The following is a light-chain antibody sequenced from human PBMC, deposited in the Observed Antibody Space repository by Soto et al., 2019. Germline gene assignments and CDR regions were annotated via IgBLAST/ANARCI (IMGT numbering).Light chain of an antibody. CDR3: QQYGSSPTWT. Sequence: EIVLTQSPCTLSLSPGERATLSCRASQSVSRNLAWYQQKPGQAPRLLISGASSRATGIPDRFSGSGSGTDFTLTISRLEHKDFAAYYCQQYGSSPTWTFGQGTKVDIK. CDR2: GAS. CDR1: QSVSRN. V-gene: IGKV3-20*01. J-gene: IGKJ1*01.